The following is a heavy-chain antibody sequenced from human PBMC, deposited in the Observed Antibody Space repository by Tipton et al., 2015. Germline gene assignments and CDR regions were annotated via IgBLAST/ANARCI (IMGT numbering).Heavy chain of an antibody. V-gene: IGHV4-59*01. Sequence: TLSLTCTVSGGSINTYYWSWIRQPPGKGLEWIGFFYYSGITNYNPSLKSRVTISVDTSKNQFSLNLTSVTAADTAVYYCARGRKWVTGAFDIWGQGTVVTVSS. CDR3: ARGRKWVTGAFDI. CDR1: GGSINTYY. CDR2: FYYSGIT. J-gene: IGHJ3*02. D-gene: IGHD1-26*01.